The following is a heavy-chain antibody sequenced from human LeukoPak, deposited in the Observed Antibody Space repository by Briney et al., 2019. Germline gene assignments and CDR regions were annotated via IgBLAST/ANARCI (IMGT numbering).Heavy chain of an antibody. Sequence: GGSLRLSCAASGFTLSSYAVGWGRQAPGKGLEWVPAISDTGNTYHADSVKGRFTISRDSSKNTLFLQMNRLRPEDAAVYYCAKAPVTTCRGAFCYPFDYWGLGTLVTVSS. V-gene: IGHV3-23*01. CDR3: AKAPVTTCRGAFCYPFDY. CDR1: GFTLSSYA. CDR2: ISDTGNT. J-gene: IGHJ4*02. D-gene: IGHD2-15*01.